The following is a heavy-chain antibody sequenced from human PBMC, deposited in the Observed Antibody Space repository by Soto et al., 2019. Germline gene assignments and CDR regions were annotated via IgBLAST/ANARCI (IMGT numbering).Heavy chain of an antibody. CDR3: ARELGEDTAMATYYYYGMDV. J-gene: IGHJ6*02. Sequence: GGSLRLSCAASGFTFSSYAMHWVRQAPGKGLEWVAVISYDGSNKYYADSVKGRFTISRDNSKNTLFLQMNSLRAEDTAVYYCARELGEDTAMATYYYYGMDVWGQGTTATVSS. V-gene: IGHV3-30-3*01. CDR1: GFTFSSYA. CDR2: ISYDGSNK. D-gene: IGHD5-18*01.